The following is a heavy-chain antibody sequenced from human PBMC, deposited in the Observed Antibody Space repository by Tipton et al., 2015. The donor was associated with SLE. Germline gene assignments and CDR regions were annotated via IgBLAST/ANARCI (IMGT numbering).Heavy chain of an antibody. CDR1: GYSFTSYW. V-gene: IGHV5-51*03. J-gene: IGHJ4*02. D-gene: IGHD3-3*01. CDR3: AISFYDFWSPTGFLDY. Sequence: QLVQSGAEVKKPGESLKISCKGSGYSFTSYWIGWVRQMPGKGLEWMGIIYPGDSDTRYSPPFQGQVTISADKSISTAYLQWSSLKASDSAMYYCAISFYDFWSPTGFLDYWGQGTLVTVSS. CDR2: IYPGDSDT.